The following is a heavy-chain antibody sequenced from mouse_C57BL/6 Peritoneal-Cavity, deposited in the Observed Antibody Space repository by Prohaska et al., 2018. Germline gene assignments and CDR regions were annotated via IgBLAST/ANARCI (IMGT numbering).Heavy chain of an antibody. J-gene: IGHJ2*01. Sequence: QVTLKESGPGILQSSQTLSLTCSFSRFSLSTSGMGVSWIRQPSGKGLEWLAHIYWDDDKRYNPSLKSRLTISKDTSRNQVFLKITSVDTADTATYYCARSRFYYFDYWGQGTTLTVSS. V-gene: IGHV8-12*01. CDR2: IYWDDDK. CDR1: RFSLSTSGMG. CDR3: ARSRFYYFDY.